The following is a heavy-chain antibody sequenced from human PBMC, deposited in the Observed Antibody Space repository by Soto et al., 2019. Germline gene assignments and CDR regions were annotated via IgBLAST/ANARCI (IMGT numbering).Heavy chain of an antibody. J-gene: IGHJ4*02. V-gene: IGHV4-59*01. Sequence: SETLSLTCTVSGEYISNYGWSWIRQAPGKGLEWIGFIYHSGNTNYNPSLKSRVTMSIDTSKSQFSLKLNSVTAADTAVYYCARDQGIASSGPFDYWGPGTLVTVSS. CDR1: GEYISNYG. D-gene: IGHD6-13*01. CDR3: ARDQGIASSGPFDY. CDR2: IYHSGNT.